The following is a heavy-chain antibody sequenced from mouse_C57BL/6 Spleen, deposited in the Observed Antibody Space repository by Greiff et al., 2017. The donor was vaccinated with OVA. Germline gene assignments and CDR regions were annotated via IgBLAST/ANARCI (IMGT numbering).Heavy chain of an antibody. V-gene: IGHV3-1*01. D-gene: IGHD2-3*01. CDR3: AGAVYDGYYWFAY. J-gene: IGHJ3*01. Sequence: DVMLVESGPGMVKPSQSLSLTCTVTGYSITSGYDWHWIRHFPGNKLEWMGYISYSGSTNYNPSLKSRISITHDTSKNHFFLKLNSVTTEDTATYYCAGAVYDGYYWFAYWGQGTLVTVSA. CDR1: GYSITSGYD. CDR2: ISYSGST.